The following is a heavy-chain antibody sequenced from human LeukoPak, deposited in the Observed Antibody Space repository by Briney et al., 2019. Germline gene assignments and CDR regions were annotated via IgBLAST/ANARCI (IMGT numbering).Heavy chain of an antibody. CDR2: IYPGDSDT. CDR3: ARQTGTTPGDFDY. J-gene: IGHJ4*02. D-gene: IGHD1-1*01. Sequence: GESLKISGKGSGYSFTSYWIGWLRQIPGKGLEWMGIIYPGDSDTRYSPSFQGQVTISADKSISTAYLQWSSLKASDTAMYYCARQTGTTPGDFDYWGQGTLVTVSS. CDR1: GYSFTSYW. V-gene: IGHV5-51*01.